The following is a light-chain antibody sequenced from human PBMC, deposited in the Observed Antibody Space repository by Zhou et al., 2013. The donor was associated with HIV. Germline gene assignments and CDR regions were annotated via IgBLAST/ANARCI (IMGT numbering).Light chain of an antibody. V-gene: IGKV1-5*03. CDR1: QSIGSW. CDR2: KAS. Sequence: DIQMTQSPSTLSASVGDRVTITCRASQSIGSWLAWYQQKPGKAPKLLIYKASSLESGVPSRFSGSGSGTEFTLTISSLQPDDFATYYCQQYYSFPPTFGQGTKVEIK. J-gene: IGKJ1*01. CDR3: QQYYSFPPT.